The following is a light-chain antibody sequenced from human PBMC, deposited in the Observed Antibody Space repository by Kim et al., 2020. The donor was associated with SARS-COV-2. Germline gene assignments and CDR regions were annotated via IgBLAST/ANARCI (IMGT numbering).Light chain of an antibody. V-gene: IGKV4-1*01. CDR3: QQYYSTPHT. Sequence: DIVMTQSPDSLAVSLGERATLNCKSSRNLLYSSNNKNYLAWFRQKPGQPPKLLIYWASTRESGVPDRFSGSGSGTDFTLAISSLQAEDVAVYYCQQYYSTPHTFGQGTKLEI. CDR2: WAS. CDR1: RNLLYSSNNKNY. J-gene: IGKJ2*01.